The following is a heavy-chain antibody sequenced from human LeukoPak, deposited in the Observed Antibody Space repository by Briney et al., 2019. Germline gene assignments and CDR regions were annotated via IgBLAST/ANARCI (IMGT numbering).Heavy chain of an antibody. J-gene: IGHJ6*02. V-gene: IGHV4-34*01. D-gene: IGHD2-2*01. CDR1: GGSFSGYY. CDR2: INHSGST. CDR3: ARGPGYCSSTSCYYYGMDV. Sequence: PSETLSLTCAVYGGSFSGYYWSWIRQPPGKGLEWIGEINHSGSTNYNPSLKSRVTISVDTSKNQFSLKLSSVTAADTAVYYCARGPGYCSSTSCYYYGMDVWGQGTTVTVSS.